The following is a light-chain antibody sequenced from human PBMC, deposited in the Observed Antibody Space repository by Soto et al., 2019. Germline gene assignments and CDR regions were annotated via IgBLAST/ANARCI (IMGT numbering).Light chain of an antibody. V-gene: IGLV2-8*01. CDR1: NSDVGGYNY. Sequence: QSALTQPPSASGSPGQSVTISCTGYNSDVGGYNYVSWYQQHPGKAPKLMIYEVSRRPAGVPDRFSGSKSGNTASLTVSGLQAEDEADYYCSSYAGSNNYVFGTGTKVTVL. CDR3: SSYAGSNNYV. CDR2: EVS. J-gene: IGLJ1*01.